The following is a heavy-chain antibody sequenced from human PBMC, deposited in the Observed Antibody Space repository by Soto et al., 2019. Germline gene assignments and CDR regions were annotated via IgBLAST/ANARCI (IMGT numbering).Heavy chain of an antibody. D-gene: IGHD3-3*01. Sequence: GGSLRLSCVGSGFTFNTYSMNWVRQAPGTGLEWVSSISSSASDITYADSVKGRFIISRDNAKNSLYLQMNSLRVEDTAIYYCARGRDFWSGFRYYDYWGHGALVTVSS. V-gene: IGHV3-21*01. J-gene: IGHJ4*01. CDR2: ISSSASDI. CDR3: ARGRDFWSGFRYYDY. CDR1: GFTFNTYS.